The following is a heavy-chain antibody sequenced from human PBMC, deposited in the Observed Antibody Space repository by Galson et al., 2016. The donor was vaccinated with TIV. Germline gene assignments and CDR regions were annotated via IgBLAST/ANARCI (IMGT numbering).Heavy chain of an antibody. CDR1: SFIFSGHA. CDR3: FQWLLDS. J-gene: IGHJ4*02. V-gene: IGHV3-30-3*01. CDR2: ISYDGNSK. Sequence: SLRLSCAASSFIFSGHAMHWVRQAPGKGLEWVALISYDGNSKYYADSVRGRFTISRDNSKNTLYLQMSSLRAEDTAVYYCFQWLLDSWGPGTLVTVSS. D-gene: IGHD3-22*01.